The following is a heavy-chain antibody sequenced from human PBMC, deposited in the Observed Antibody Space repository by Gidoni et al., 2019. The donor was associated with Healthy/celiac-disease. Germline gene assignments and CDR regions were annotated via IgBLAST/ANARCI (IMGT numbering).Heavy chain of an antibody. CDR1: GFTFSDYY. CDR2: ISSSSSYT. V-gene: IGHV3-11*05. D-gene: IGHD3-10*01. Sequence: QVQLVESGGGLGKPGGSLRLSCAASGFTFSDYYMSWSRQAPGKGLEWVSYISSSSSYTNYADSVKGRFTISRDNAKNSLYLQMNSLRAEDTAVYYCARGTVRGVSQFDYWGQGTLVTVSS. CDR3: ARGTVRGVSQFDY. J-gene: IGHJ4*02.